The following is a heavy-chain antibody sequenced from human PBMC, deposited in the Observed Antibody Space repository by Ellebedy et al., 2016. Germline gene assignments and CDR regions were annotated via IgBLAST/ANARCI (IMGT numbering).Heavy chain of an antibody. CDR1: GFTFSSYW. CDR3: VRVMYYGDTTSY. J-gene: IGHJ4*02. V-gene: IGHV3-7*03. D-gene: IGHD2/OR15-2a*01. Sequence: GGSLRLSCAASGFTFSSYWLGWVRQAPGKGLEWVANIKEDGSEKKYVDSVKGRFTISRDNAKNSLYLQMSSLKVEDTAVYYCVRVMYYGDTTSYWGQGTLVTVAS. CDR2: IKEDGSEK.